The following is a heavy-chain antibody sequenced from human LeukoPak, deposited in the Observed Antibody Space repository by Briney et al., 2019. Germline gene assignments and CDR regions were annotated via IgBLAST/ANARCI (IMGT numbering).Heavy chain of an antibody. V-gene: IGHV3-23*01. CDR1: GSTFSSYA. D-gene: IGHD3-10*02. CDR3: AKDSQSVLWFDP. J-gene: IGHJ5*02. CDR2: ISGSGGST. Sequence: GGSLRLSCATSGSTFSSYAMSWVRQAPGKGLEWVSSISGSGGSTYYAASVKGRFPISREDSKNTLYLQMNSLRAEDAAVYYCAKDSQSVLWFDPWGQGTLVTVSS.